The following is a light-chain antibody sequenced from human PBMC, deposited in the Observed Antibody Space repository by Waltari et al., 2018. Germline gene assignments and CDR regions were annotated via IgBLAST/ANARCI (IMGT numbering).Light chain of an antibody. CDR2: DAS. CDR3: QQDGSSPST. CDR1: QSVSRSY. V-gene: IGKV3-20*01. Sequence: IVLTQSPGTLSLSPGERATLPCRASQSVSRSYLAWYQQKPGQAPRLLIYDASSRATGIPDRFSGSGSGTDFTLTISRVEPEDFAVYYCQQDGSSPSTFGQGTKVEIK. J-gene: IGKJ1*01.